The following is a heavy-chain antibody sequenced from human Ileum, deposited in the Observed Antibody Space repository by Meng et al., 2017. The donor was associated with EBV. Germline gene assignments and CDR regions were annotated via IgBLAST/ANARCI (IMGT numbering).Heavy chain of an antibody. CDR3: ARGGWSLDY. J-gene: IGHJ4*02. CDR1: GGSISSYY. CDR2: IYYSGST. D-gene: IGHD2-15*01. V-gene: IGHV4-59*08. Sequence: VQMQESGPGLVKPSETLSLTCTVSGGSISSYYWSWIRQPPGKGLEWIGYIYYSGSTNYNPSLKSRVTISVDTSKNQFSLNLSSVTAADTAAYYCARGGWSLDYWGQGTLVTVSS.